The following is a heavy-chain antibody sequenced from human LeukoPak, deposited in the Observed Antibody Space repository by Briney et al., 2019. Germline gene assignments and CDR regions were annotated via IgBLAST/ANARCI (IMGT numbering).Heavy chain of an antibody. CDR2: IKSTADGGTT. D-gene: IGHD5-12*01. CDR1: GFTFSNAW. V-gene: IGHV3-15*01. CDR3: PHFRVATSDWFDL. J-gene: IGHJ5*02. Sequence: GGSLRLSCAASGFTFSNAWMTWVRQAPGKGLEWVGRIKSTADGGTTAYAAPVTGRFTISRDDSKNTLYLQMKDLNTDDTGVYYCPHFRVATSDWFDLWGQGTLVTVSS.